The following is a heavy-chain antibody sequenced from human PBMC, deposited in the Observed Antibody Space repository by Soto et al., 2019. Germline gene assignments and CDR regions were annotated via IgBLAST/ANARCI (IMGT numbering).Heavy chain of an antibody. CDR1: GGSISSSSYY. J-gene: IGHJ5*02. CDR2: IYYSGST. Sequence: SSETLSLTCTVSGGSISSSSYYWGWIRQPPGKGLEWIGSIYYSGSTYYNPSLKSRVTISVDTSKNQFSLKLSSVTAADTAVYYCARHGIAAAGRGENWFDPWGQGTLVTVS. V-gene: IGHV4-39*01. CDR3: ARHGIAAAGRGENWFDP. D-gene: IGHD6-13*01.